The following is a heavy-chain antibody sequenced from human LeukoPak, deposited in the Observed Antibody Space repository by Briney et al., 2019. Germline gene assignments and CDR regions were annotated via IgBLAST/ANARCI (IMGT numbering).Heavy chain of an antibody. CDR1: GFKFSNYA. CDR2: ITASGDST. CDR3: ARRDIVVVVSASDY. V-gene: IGHV3-23*01. Sequence: GGSLRLSCAASGFKFSNYAMHWVRQAPGKGLEWVSGITASGDSTYYADSVEGRFTMSRDNSKNTVYLQMNSLRVDDTAVYYCARRDIVVVVSASDYWGQGTLVTVSS. D-gene: IGHD2-15*01. J-gene: IGHJ4*02.